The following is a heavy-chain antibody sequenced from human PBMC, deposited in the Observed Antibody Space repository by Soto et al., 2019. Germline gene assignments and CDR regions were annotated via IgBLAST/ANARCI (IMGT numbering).Heavy chain of an antibody. CDR2: IYYSGST. Sequence: SSETLSLTCTVSGGSISSSSYYWGWIRQPPGKGLEWIGSIYYSGSTYYNPSLKSRVTISVDTSKNQFSLKLSSVTAADTAVYYCARHAEPAAATLFDYWGQGTLVTVSS. J-gene: IGHJ4*02. D-gene: IGHD2-2*01. V-gene: IGHV4-39*01. CDR1: GGSISSSSYY. CDR3: ARHAEPAAATLFDY.